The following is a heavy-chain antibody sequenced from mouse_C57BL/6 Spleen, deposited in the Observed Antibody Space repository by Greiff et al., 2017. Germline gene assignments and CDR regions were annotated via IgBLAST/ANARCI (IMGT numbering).Heavy chain of an antibody. D-gene: IGHD2-3*01. CDR3: AREDGYYPYFDY. J-gene: IGHJ2*01. CDR2: IYPRDGST. Sequence: QVQLQQSDAELVKPGASVKISCKASGYTFTDYTIHWMKQRPEQGLEWIGYIYPRDGSTKYNEKFKGKATLTADKASSTAYMQLNSLTSEDSAVFFCAREDGYYPYFDYWGQGTTLTVSS. CDR1: GYTFTDYT. V-gene: IGHV1-78*01.